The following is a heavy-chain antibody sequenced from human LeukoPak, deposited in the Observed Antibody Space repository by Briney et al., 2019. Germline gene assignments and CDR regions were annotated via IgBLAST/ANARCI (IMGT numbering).Heavy chain of an antibody. CDR2: INPNNGGI. D-gene: IGHD2-21*02. V-gene: IGHV1-2*02. J-gene: IGHJ4*02. CDR1: GYMFNDYY. Sequence: ASVKVSCKASGYMFNDYYLHWVRQAPGQGLEWMGWINPNNGGIKYAQKLQGRVTMTRDTSITTAYMELSRLTSDDTAVYFCATDCGGDCYSRYWGQGTLVTVSS. CDR3: ATDCGGDCYSRY.